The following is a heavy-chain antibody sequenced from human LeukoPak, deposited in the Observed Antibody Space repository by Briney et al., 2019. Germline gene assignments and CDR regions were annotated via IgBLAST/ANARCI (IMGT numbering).Heavy chain of an antibody. CDR3: ARLTYYDFWSGYNYAFDI. Sequence: ASVKVSCKASGYTFTGYYMHWVRQAPGQGLEWMGWINPSSGGTNYAQKFQGRVTMTRDTSISTAYMELSRLRSDDTAVYYCARLTYYDFWSGYNYAFDIWGQGTMVTVSS. D-gene: IGHD3-3*01. J-gene: IGHJ3*02. CDR1: GYTFTGYY. V-gene: IGHV1-2*02. CDR2: INPSSGGT.